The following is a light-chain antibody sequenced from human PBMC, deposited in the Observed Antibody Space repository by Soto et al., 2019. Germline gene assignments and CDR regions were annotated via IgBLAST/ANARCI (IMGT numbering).Light chain of an antibody. J-gene: IGKJ5*01. V-gene: IGKV3-15*01. CDR1: RSVSVN. CDR2: GAS. Sequence: EIVMTQSPATLSVSPGERVTLSCKASRSVSVNLAWYQQKPGQAPRLLIYGASTRATGIPARFSGSGSGTDFTLTISSLEPEDFAVYYCQQRSNWPPITFGQGTRLEIK. CDR3: QQRSNWPPIT.